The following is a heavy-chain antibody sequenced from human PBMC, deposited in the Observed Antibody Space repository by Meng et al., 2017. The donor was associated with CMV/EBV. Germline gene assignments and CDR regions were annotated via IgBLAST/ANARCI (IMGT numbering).Heavy chain of an antibody. D-gene: IGHD3-22*01. Sequence: GESLKISCAASGFTFSSYWMHWVRQAPGKGLVWVSRINSDGSSISYADSVKGRFTISRDNAKNTLYLQMNSLRAEDTAVYYCVREENYYDSSGYYYDWFDPWGQGTLVTVSS. V-gene: IGHV3-74*01. CDR2: INSDGSSI. J-gene: IGHJ5*02. CDR1: GFTFSSYW. CDR3: VREENYYDSSGYYYDWFDP.